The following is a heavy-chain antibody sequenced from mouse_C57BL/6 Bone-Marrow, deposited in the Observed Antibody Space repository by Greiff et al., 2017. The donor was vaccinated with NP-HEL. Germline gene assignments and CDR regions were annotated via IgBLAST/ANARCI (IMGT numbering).Heavy chain of an antibody. V-gene: IGHV5-12*01. D-gene: IGHD1-1*01. CDR2: ISNGGGST. Sequence: EVKVVESGGGLVQPGGSLKLSCAASGFTFSDYYMYWVRQTPEKRLEWVAYISNGGGSTYYPDTVKGRFTISRDNAKNTLYLQMSRLKSEDTAMYYCARHNSGSRGMDNWGQGTSVTVSS. CDR1: GFTFSDYY. J-gene: IGHJ4*01. CDR3: ARHNSGSRGMDN.